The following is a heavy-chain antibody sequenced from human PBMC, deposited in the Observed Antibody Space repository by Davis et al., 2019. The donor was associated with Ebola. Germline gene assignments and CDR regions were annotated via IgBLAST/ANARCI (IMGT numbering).Heavy chain of an antibody. CDR3: AKGRTIPLALDF. D-gene: IGHD2-2*02. CDR2: ISYDGDNN. CDR1: GFTFSSYT. Sequence: GESLKISCAASGFTFSSYTLHWVRQAPGKGLEWVAVISYDGDNNYHADSVQGRFTISRDNSKNTLYLQMNSLRGEDTAFYYCAKGRTIPLALDFWGRGTLVTVSS. V-gene: IGHV3-30*04. J-gene: IGHJ4*02.